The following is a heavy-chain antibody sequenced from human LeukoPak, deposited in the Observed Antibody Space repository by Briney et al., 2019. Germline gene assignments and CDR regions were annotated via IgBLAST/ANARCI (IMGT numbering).Heavy chain of an antibody. CDR2: IYRDDSA. D-gene: IGHD1-14*01. J-gene: IGHJ3*02. V-gene: IGHV3-53*01. Sequence: GGSLRLSCAASKFPVSSNYMTWVRQAPGKGLEWVSVIYRDDSAYYADSVKGRFTISRDNSKNTLYLQMNSLRADDTAVYYCARDFVTAEALDIWGHGTMVTVSS. CDR1: KFPVSSNY. CDR3: ARDFVTAEALDI.